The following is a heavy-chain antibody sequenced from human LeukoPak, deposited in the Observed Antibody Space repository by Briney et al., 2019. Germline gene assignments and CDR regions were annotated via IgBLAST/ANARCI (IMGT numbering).Heavy chain of an antibody. CDR3: ARETHYGAFDI. Sequence: PSQTLSLTCAVSGGSISSGGYSWSWLRQPPGKGLEWIGYIYHSGSTYYNPSLKSQVTISVDRSKNQFSLKLSSVTAADTAVYYCARETHYGAFDIWGQGTMVTVSS. CDR2: IYHSGST. CDR1: GGSISSGGYS. D-gene: IGHD3-16*01. J-gene: IGHJ3*02. V-gene: IGHV4-30-2*01.